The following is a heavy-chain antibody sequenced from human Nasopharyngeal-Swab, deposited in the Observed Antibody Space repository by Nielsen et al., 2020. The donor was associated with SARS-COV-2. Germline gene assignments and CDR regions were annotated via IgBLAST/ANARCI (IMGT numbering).Heavy chain of an antibody. CDR1: GFTFSNAW. D-gene: IGHD2-2*01. J-gene: IGHJ4*02. V-gene: IGHV3-74*01. CDR2: INSDGSST. CDR3: ARDSPVYCSSTSCYLD. Sequence: GESLKISCAASGFTFSNAWMSWVRQAPGKGLVWVSRINSDGSSTSYADSVKGRFTISRDNAKNTLYLQMNSLRAEDTAVYYCARDSPVYCSSTSCYLDWGQGTLVTVSS.